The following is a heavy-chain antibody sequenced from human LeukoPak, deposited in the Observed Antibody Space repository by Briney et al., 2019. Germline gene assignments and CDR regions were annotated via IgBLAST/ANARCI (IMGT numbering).Heavy chain of an antibody. CDR1: GFTFSSYS. V-gene: IGHV3-48*01. CDR2: ISSSSSTI. D-gene: IGHD2-2*02. CDR3: ARGVGYSSSTSCYKGRDSSDI. Sequence: GGSLRLSCAASGFTFSSYSMNWVRQAPGKGLVWVSYISSSSSTIYYADSVKGRFTISRDNAKNSLYLQMNSLRAEDTAVYYCARGVGYSSSTSCYKGRDSSDIWGQGTMVTVSS. J-gene: IGHJ3*02.